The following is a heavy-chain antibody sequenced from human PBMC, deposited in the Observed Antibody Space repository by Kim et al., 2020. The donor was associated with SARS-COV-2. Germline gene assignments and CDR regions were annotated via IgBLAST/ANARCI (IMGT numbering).Heavy chain of an antibody. CDR2: INHSGST. CDR1: GGSFSGYY. Sequence: SETLSLTCAVYGGSFSGYYWSWIRQPPGKGLEWIGEINHSGSTNYNPSLKSRVTISVDTSKNQFSLKLSSVTAADTAVYYCASLGTIPRAFDIWGQGTMVTVSS. CDR3: ASLGTIPRAFDI. V-gene: IGHV4-34*01. J-gene: IGHJ3*02. D-gene: IGHD1-1*01.